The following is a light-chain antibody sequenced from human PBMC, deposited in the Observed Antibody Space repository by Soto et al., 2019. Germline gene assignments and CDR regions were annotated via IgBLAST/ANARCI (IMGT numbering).Light chain of an antibody. J-gene: IGLJ1*01. CDR2: EVT. Sequence: ALTQPASVSGSPGQSITISCTGTTSDFGFYNYVSWYQHHPGKAPKLLIYEVTNRHSGVSNRFSGSKSGNTASLTISGLQAEDEADYYCSSYTSSTDYVFGTGTKVTVL. V-gene: IGLV2-14*01. CDR1: TSDFGFYNY. CDR3: SSYTSSTDYV.